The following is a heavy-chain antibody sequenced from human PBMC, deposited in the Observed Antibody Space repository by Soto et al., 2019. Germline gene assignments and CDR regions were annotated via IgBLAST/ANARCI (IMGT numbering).Heavy chain of an antibody. V-gene: IGHV3-23*01. CDR3: AIFLWNFELLLLGAAFDI. CDR1: GFTFSRYA. CDR2: ISGSGGST. J-gene: IGHJ3*02. Sequence: GGSLRLSCAASGFTFSRYAMSWVRQAPGKGLEWVSAISGSGGSTYYADSVKGRFTISRENSKNTLYLQMNGLKAEETAVYYCAIFLWNFELLLLGAAFDIWGQGTMVTVSS. D-gene: IGHD3-10*01.